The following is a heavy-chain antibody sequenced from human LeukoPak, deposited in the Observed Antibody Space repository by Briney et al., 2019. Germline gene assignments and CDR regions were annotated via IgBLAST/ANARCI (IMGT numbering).Heavy chain of an antibody. CDR2: INPNTGGT. D-gene: IGHD5-12*01. CDR1: GYTFTDHY. CDR3: ARDLATIDGIAWYYFEN. V-gene: IGHV1-2*02. J-gene: IGHJ4*02. Sequence: ASVKLSCKASGYTFTDHYIHWVRQAPGQGFEWMGWINPNTGGTDYAQRFQDRIAISTYTSITTVYMELSSLDSDDTAPYYCARDLATIDGIAWYYFENWGQGTLVTVS.